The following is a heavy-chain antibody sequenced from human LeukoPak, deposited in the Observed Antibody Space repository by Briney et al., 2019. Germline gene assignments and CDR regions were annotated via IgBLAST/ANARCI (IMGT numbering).Heavy chain of an antibody. CDR3: ARVSYTVPIFGVAQPAYFDY. CDR1: GGSISSYY. D-gene: IGHD3-3*01. Sequence: PSETLSLTCTVSGGSISSYYWSWIRQPAGKGLEWIGRIYTSGSTNYNPSLKSRVTISVDTSKNQFSLKLSSVTAADTAVYYCARVSYTVPIFGVAQPAYFDYWGQGTVVTVSS. CDR2: IYTSGST. J-gene: IGHJ4*02. V-gene: IGHV4-4*07.